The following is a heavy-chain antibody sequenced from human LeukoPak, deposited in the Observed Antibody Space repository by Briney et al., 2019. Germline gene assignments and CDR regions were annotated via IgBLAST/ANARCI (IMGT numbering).Heavy chain of an antibody. CDR1: GGSFSSYY. CDR3: ARDTPDIVVVPAAISGYYYYYYMDV. V-gene: IGHV4-4*07. J-gene: IGHJ6*03. Sequence: AETLSLTCTVSGGSFSSYYWSWIRQPAGRGLEWIGRIYTSGSTNYNPSLKSRGTMSVATSKNQFSLKLSSVTAADTAVYYCARDTPDIVVVPAAISGYYYYYYMDVWGKGTTVTVSS. D-gene: IGHD2-2*02. CDR2: IYTSGST.